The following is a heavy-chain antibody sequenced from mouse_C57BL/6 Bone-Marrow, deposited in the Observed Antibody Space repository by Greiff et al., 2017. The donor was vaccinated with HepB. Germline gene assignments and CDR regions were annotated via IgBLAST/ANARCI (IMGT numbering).Heavy chain of an antibody. D-gene: IGHD2-4*01. CDR2: ISDGVSYT. V-gene: IGHV5-4*01. CDR3: ARDGRLRPDYYAMDY. J-gene: IGHJ4*01. CDR1: GFTFSSYA. Sequence: EVQRVESGGGLVKPGGSLKLSCAASGFTFSSYAMSWVRQTPEKRLEWVATISDGVSYTYYPDNVKGRFTISRDNAKNNLYLQMSHLKSEDTAMYYCARDGRLRPDYYAMDYWGQGTSVTVSS.